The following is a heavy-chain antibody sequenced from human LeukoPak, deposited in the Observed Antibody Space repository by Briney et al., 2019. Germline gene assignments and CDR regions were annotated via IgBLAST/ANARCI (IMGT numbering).Heavy chain of an antibody. CDR2: ISWNSGSI. Sequence: GRSLRLSCAASGFTFDDYAMHWVRQAPGKGLEWVSGISWNSGSIGYADSVKGRFTISGDNAKNSLYLQMNSLRAEDTALYYCAKARARWELLLAFDIWGQGTMVTVSS. CDR3: AKARARWELLLAFDI. J-gene: IGHJ3*02. V-gene: IGHV3-9*01. CDR1: GFTFDDYA. D-gene: IGHD1-26*01.